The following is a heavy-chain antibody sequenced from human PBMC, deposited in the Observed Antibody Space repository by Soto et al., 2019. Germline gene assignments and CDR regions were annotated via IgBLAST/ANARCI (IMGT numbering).Heavy chain of an antibody. Sequence: SETLSLTCAVYGGSFSGYYWSWIRQPPGKGLEWIGEINHSGSTNYNPSLKSRVTISVDTSKNQFSLKLSSVTAADTAVYYCARGFHYYDSSGYRLYAFDIWGQGTMVTVSS. J-gene: IGHJ3*02. V-gene: IGHV4-34*01. CDR2: INHSGST. CDR1: GGSFSGYY. CDR3: ARGFHYYDSSGYRLYAFDI. D-gene: IGHD3-22*01.